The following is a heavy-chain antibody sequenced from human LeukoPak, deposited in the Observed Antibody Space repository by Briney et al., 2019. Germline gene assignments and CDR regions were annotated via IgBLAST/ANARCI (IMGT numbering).Heavy chain of an antibody. V-gene: IGHV4-39*07. CDR2: INYSGTT. J-gene: IGHJ6*04. CDR3: ARVYNVDV. D-gene: IGHD1-14*01. CDR1: GAYISVNNYY. Sequence: SETLSLTCTVSGAYISVNNYYWAWIRQSPGKGLEWIGSINYSGTTYYNPSLNSRVTISVDTSKNQFSLKVTSVTAADTAVYYCARVYNVDVWGKGTTVTVSS.